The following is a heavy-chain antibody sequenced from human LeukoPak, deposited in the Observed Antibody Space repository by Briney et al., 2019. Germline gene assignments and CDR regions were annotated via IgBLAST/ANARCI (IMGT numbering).Heavy chain of an antibody. D-gene: IGHD3-3*01. CDR2: IYYSGST. V-gene: IGHV4-31*03. CDR3: AREFSWSGFFDY. CDR1: GGSISSGGYY. Sequence: SQTLSLTCTVSGGSISSGGYYWSWIRQHPGKGLEWIGYIYYSGSTYYNPSLKSRVTISVDTSKNQFSLKLSSVTAADTAVYYCAREFSWSGFFDYWGQGTLATVSS. J-gene: IGHJ4*02.